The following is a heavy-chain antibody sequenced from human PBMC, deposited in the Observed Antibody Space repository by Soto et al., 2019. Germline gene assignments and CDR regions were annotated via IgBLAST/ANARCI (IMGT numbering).Heavy chain of an antibody. CDR1: GYTFTGYY. V-gene: IGHV1-2*02. CDR3: ARLTTVTTEWSGSDY. J-gene: IGHJ4*02. CDR2: INPNSGGT. D-gene: IGHD4-17*01. Sequence: QVQLVQSGAEVKKPGASVKVSCKASGYTFTGYYMHWVRRAPGQGLAWMGWINPNSGGTNYAQKFQGRVTMTRDTSISTDYMELSRLRSDDTAVYYCARLTTVTTEWSGSDYWGQGTLVTVSS.